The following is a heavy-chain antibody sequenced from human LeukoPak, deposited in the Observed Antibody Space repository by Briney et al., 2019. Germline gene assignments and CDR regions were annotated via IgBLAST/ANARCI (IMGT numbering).Heavy chain of an antibody. CDR3: AGGRDRSSLYFDS. D-gene: IGHD5-24*01. J-gene: IGHJ4*02. Sequence: PGGSLRLSCAASGFTFSSYWMSWVRQAPGKGLEWVANIKQDGSEKYYVDSVKGRFTISRDNAKNSLYLQMNSLRAEDTAVYYCAGGRDRSSLYFDSWGQGTLVTVSS. CDR1: GFTFSSYW. CDR2: IKQDGSEK. V-gene: IGHV3-7*01.